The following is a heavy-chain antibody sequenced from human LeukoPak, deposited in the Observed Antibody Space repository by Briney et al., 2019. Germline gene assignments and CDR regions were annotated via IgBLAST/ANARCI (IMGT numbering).Heavy chain of an antibody. D-gene: IGHD2-2*01. Sequence: SETLSLTCTVSGYSISSGYYWGWIRQPPGKGLEWIGSIYHSGRTYYNPSLKSRVTISLDTSKNQFSLKLSSVTAADTAVYYCVRVPVVIPAFDWFDPWGQGTLVTVSS. V-gene: IGHV4-38-2*02. CDR1: GYSISSGYY. CDR2: IYHSGRT. J-gene: IGHJ5*02. CDR3: VRVPVVIPAFDWFDP.